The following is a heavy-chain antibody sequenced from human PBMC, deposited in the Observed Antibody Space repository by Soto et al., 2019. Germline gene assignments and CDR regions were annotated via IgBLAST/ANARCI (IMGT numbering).Heavy chain of an antibody. CDR2: INHSGST. CDR3: ARGSAGYCSSTSCYFNYYYYMDV. D-gene: IGHD2-2*01. J-gene: IGHJ6*03. V-gene: IGHV4-34*01. CDR1: GGSFSGYY. Sequence: SETLSLTCAVYGGSFSGYYWSWIRQPPGKGLEWIGEINHSGSTNYNPSLKSRVTISVDTSKNQFSRKLSSVTAADTAVYYCARGSAGYCSSTSCYFNYYYYMDVWGKGTTVTVSS.